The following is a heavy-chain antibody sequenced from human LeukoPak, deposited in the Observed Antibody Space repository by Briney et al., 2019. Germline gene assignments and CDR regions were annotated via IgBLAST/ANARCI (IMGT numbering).Heavy chain of an antibody. V-gene: IGHV3-66*01. D-gene: IGHD2-2*02. J-gene: IGHJ6*02. CDR1: GFTVSSNY. CDR3: ARVLPDCSSTSCYSYYYYGMDV. Sequence: GGSLRLSCAASGFTVSSNYMSWVRQAPGKGLEWVSVIYSGGSTYYADSVKGRFTISRDNSKNTLYLQMNCLRAEDTAVYYCARVLPDCSSTSCYSYYYYGMDVWGQGTTVTVSS. CDR2: IYSGGST.